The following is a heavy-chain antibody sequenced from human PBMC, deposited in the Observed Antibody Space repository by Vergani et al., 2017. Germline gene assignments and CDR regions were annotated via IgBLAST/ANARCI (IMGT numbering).Heavy chain of an antibody. CDR1: GYTFTSYD. CDR2: MNPNSGNT. V-gene: IGHV1-8*03. CDR3: ARDSSSWYGNNWFDP. D-gene: IGHD6-13*01. Sequence: QVQLVQSGAEVKKPGASVKVSCKASGYTFTSYDINWVRQATGKGLEWMGWMNPNSGNTGYAQKFQGRVTITRNTSISTAYMERSSLRSEDTAVYYCARDSSSWYGNNWFDPWGQGTLVTVSS. J-gene: IGHJ5*02.